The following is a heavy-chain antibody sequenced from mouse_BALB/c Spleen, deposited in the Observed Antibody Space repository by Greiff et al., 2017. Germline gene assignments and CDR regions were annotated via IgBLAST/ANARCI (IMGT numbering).Heavy chain of an antibody. D-gene: IGHD2-1*01. CDR2: ISSGSSTI. CDR3: ARSGGNLYYYAMDY. CDR1: GFTFSSFG. J-gene: IGHJ4*01. V-gene: IGHV5-17*02. Sequence: EVMLVESGGGLVQPGGSRKLSCAASGFTFSSFGMHWVRQAPEKGLEWVAYISSGSSTIYYADTVKGRFTISRDNPKNTLFLQMTSLRSEDTAMYYCARSGGNLYYYAMDYWGQGTSVTVSS.